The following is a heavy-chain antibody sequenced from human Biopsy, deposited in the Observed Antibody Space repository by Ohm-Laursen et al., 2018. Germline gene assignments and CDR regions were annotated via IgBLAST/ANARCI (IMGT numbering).Heavy chain of an antibody. CDR1: GDSVTKYY. CDR3: ARDSGILNYGNFKYYHYYGMDV. D-gene: IGHD4-11*01. J-gene: IGHJ6*02. Sequence: SDTLSLTWSVSGDSVTKYYWSWIRQPPGKGLEWIGHIYYSVMTNYNPSLQSRVSIPVDTSRNQVPLTLSSVTAADTAVYYCARDSGILNYGNFKYYHYYGMDVWGQGTKVTVSS. V-gene: IGHV4-59*02. CDR2: IYYSVMT.